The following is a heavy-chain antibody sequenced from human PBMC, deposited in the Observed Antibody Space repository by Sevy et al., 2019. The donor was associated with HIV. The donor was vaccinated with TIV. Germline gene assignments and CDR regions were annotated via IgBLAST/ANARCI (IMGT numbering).Heavy chain of an antibody. D-gene: IGHD6-13*01. CDR3: AKDFDSGYSSSWTPYNRFDP. CDR1: GFTFSSYG. CDR2: IRYDGSNK. Sequence: GGSLRLSCAASGFTFSSYGMHWVRQAPGKGLEWVAFIRYDGSNKYYADSVKGRFTISRDNSKNTLYLQMNSLRAEDTAVYYCAKDFDSGYSSSWTPYNRFDPWGQGTLVTVSS. V-gene: IGHV3-30*02. J-gene: IGHJ5*02.